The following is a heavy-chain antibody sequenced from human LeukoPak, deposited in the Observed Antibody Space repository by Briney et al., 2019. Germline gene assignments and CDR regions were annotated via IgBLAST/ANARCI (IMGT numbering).Heavy chain of an antibody. CDR1: GYTLTELS. V-gene: IGHV1-24*01. CDR2: FDPEDGET. D-gene: IGHD3-16*01. Sequence: ASVKVSCKVSGYTLTELSMHWVRQAPGKGLEGMGGFDPEDGETIYAQKFQGRVTMTEDTSTDTAYMELSSLRSEDTAVYYCATDSSVASYTQYYFDYWGQGTLVTVSS. J-gene: IGHJ4*02. CDR3: ATDSSVASYTQYYFDY.